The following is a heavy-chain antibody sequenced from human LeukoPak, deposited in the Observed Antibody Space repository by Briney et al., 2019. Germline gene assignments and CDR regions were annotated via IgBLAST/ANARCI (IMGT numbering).Heavy chain of an antibody. CDR2: IYYSGST. CDR1: GGSISSYY. V-gene: IGHV4-59*08. Sequence: PSETLSLTCTVPGGSISSYYWSWIRQPPGKGLEWIGYIYYSGSTNYNPSLKSRVTISVDTSKNQFSLKLSSVTAADTAVYYCASISGSAFDYWGQGTLVTVSS. CDR3: ASISGSAFDY. D-gene: IGHD3-10*01. J-gene: IGHJ4*02.